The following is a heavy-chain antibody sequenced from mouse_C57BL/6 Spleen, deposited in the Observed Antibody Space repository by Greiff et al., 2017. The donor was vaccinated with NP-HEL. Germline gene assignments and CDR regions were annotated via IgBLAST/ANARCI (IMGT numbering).Heavy chain of an antibody. V-gene: IGHV1-80*01. CDR3: ARWAPLLRHFDY. Sequence: VQLQQSGAELVKPGASVKISCKASGYAFSSYWMNWVKQRPGKGLEWIGQIYPGDGDTNYNGKFNGKATLTADKSSSTAYMQLSSLTSEDSAVYFCARWAPLLRHFDYWGQGTTLTVSS. CDR2: IYPGDGDT. CDR1: GYAFSSYW. J-gene: IGHJ2*01. D-gene: IGHD1-2*01.